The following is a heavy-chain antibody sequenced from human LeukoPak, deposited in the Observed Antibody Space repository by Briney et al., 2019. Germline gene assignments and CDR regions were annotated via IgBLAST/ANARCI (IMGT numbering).Heavy chain of an antibody. V-gene: IGHV3-21*04. J-gene: IGHJ4*02. CDR1: GFTFSSHS. CDR3: ARGAGEYSHPYDY. D-gene: IGHD2-15*01. Sequence: PGGSLRLSCALSGFTFSSHSTNWVRQAAGKGMAWVSSIISISSHISYSDAVKGRVTISRDNAKNSLYLQMKSLRAEDTAIYYCARGAGEYSHPYDYWGRGTRVTVTA. CDR2: IISISSHI.